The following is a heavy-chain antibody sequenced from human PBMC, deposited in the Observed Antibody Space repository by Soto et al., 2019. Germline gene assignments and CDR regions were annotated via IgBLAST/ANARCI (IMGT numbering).Heavy chain of an antibody. J-gene: IGHJ4*02. CDR3: AKDIKLGSSSSGGADY. Sequence: VESGGGLVQPGRSLRLSCAASGFTFDDYAMHWVRLAPGKGLEWVSSISRNSGSIGYADSVKGRFTISRDNAKNSLYLQLNSLGAEDTAFYYCAKDIKLGSSSSGGADYWGQGTLVTVSS. CDR2: ISRNSGSI. D-gene: IGHD6-6*01. V-gene: IGHV3-9*01. CDR1: GFTFDDYA.